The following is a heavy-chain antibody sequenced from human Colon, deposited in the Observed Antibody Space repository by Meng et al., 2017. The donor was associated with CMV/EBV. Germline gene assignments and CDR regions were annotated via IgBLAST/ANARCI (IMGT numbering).Heavy chain of an antibody. J-gene: IGHJ4*02. CDR1: GHTFADYY. D-gene: IGHD3-10*01. Sequence: ASGHTFADYYIHWVRQAPGQGPEWMGRINPNSGGSNYAEMFQGRVTLTRDTSINTVYMELSSLRSDDTAVYYCASYGSGTSSIFDYWGQGTLVTVSS. CDR3: ASYGSGTSSIFDY. CDR2: INPNSGGS. V-gene: IGHV1-2*06.